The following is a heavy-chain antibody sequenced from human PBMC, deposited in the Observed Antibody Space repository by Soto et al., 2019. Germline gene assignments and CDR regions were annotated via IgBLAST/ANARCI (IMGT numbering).Heavy chain of an antibody. CDR1: GGSISSYY. V-gene: IGHV4-59*01. Sequence: SLTCTVSGGSISSYYWSWIRQPPGKGLEWIAYLYYRGSPNYNPSLTGRVTISVDTSKNQFSLRLSSVTAADTAVYFCAGLPRHFDNYFDPWGQGTLVTVSS. CDR2: LYYRGSP. CDR3: AGLPRHFDNYFDP. J-gene: IGHJ5*02. D-gene: IGHD3-9*01.